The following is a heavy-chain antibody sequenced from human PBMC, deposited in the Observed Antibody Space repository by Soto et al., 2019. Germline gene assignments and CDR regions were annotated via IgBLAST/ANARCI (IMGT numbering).Heavy chain of an antibody. V-gene: IGHV1-2*02. Sequence: ASVKVSCKASGYTFTGYFMHWVRRAPGQGLEWMGWINPYSGGADYAQSFQGRVTMTRDTSISTVYMELSRLRFDDTAVYYCARERSGHWNGRNNRYGMQVWGQGTTVTVS. CDR3: ARERSGHWNGRNNRYGMQV. J-gene: IGHJ6*02. D-gene: IGHD1-1*01. CDR2: INPYSGGA. CDR1: GYTFTGYF.